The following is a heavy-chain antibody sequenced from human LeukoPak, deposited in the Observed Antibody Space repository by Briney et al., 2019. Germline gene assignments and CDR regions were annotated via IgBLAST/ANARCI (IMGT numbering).Heavy chain of an antibody. CDR3: ARRDFGGNLYY. CDR1: GGSISSSSYY. D-gene: IGHD4-23*01. Sequence: SETLSLTCTVSGGSISSSSYYWGWIRQPPGKGLEWIGSIYYSGSTYYNPSLKSRVTISVDTSKNQFSLKLSSVTAADTAVYYCARRDFGGNLYYWGQGTLVTVSS. CDR2: IYYSGST. V-gene: IGHV4-39*01. J-gene: IGHJ4*02.